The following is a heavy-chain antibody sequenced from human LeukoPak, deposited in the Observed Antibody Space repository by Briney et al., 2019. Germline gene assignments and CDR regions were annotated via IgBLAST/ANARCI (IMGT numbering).Heavy chain of an antibody. CDR2: IWYDGSNK. V-gene: IGHV3-33*01. CDR3: TRIPSSTSSWYYFDY. D-gene: IGHD6-13*01. J-gene: IGHJ4*02. CDR1: GFTFSSSG. Sequence: HSGGSLRLSCAVSGFTFSSSGMHWVRQAPGKGLEWVAVIWYDGSNKYYADSVKGRFTISRDNSKNTLYLQMNSLRAEDTAVYYCTRIPSSTSSWYYFDYWGQGTLVTVSS.